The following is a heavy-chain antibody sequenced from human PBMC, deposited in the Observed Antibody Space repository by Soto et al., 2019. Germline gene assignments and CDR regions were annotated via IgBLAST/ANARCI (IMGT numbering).Heavy chain of an antibody. CDR3: ATQYYDFWSGYYGAWFDP. CDR1: GGSISSSSYY. D-gene: IGHD3-3*01. J-gene: IGHJ5*02. V-gene: IGHV4-39*01. CDR2: IYYSGST. Sequence: SETLSLTCTVSGGSISSSSYYWGWIRQPPGKGLEWIGSIYYSGSTYYNPSLKSRVTISVDTSKNQFSLKLSSVTAADTAVYYCATQYYDFWSGYYGAWFDPWGQGTLVTVFS.